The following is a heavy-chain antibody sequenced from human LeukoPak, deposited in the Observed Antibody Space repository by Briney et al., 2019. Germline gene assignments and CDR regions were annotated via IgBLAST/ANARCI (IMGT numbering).Heavy chain of an antibody. CDR3: ARDGILMVYAIHY. Sequence: GGSLRLSCAASGFTFSSYSMNWVRQAPGKGLEWVSSISSSSSYIYYADSVEGRFTISRDNAKNSLYLQLNSLRAEDTAVYYCARDGILMVYAIHYWGQGTLVTVSS. CDR2: ISSSSSYI. V-gene: IGHV3-21*01. D-gene: IGHD2-8*01. CDR1: GFTFSSYS. J-gene: IGHJ4*02.